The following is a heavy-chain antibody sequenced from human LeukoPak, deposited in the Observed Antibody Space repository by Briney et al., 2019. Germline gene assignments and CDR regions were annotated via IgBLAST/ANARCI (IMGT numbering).Heavy chain of an antibody. CDR1: GGSISSYY. CDR3: ARDVPHEGFFDY. V-gene: IGHV4-59*12. J-gene: IGHJ4*02. Sequence: SETLSLTCTVSGGSISSYYWSWIRQPPGKGLEWIGCIYYSGSTNYNPSLKSRVTISVDTSKNQFSLKLSSVTAADTAVYYCARDVPHEGFFDYWGQGTLVTVSS. CDR2: IYYSGST.